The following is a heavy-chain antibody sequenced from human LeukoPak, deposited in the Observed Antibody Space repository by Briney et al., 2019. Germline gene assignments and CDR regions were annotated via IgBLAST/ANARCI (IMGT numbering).Heavy chain of an antibody. V-gene: IGHV4-59*01. CDR1: GGSISSYY. Sequence: PSETLSLTCTVSGGSISSYYWSWIRQPPGKGLEWIGYIYYSGSTNYNPSLKSRVTISVDTSKNQFSLKLSSVTAADTAVYYCASCINNSCSSGYYYYYYMDVWGKGTTVTVSS. CDR3: ASCINNSCSSGYYYYYYMDV. D-gene: IGHD2-2*01. J-gene: IGHJ6*03. CDR2: IYYSGST.